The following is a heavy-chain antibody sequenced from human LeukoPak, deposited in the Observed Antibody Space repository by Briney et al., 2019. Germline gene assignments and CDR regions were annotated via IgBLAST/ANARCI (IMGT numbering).Heavy chain of an antibody. CDR2: IGTASDT. CDR3: ARDVVVVVAATDADY. D-gene: IGHD2-15*01. CDR1: GFTFTNYD. V-gene: IGHV3-13*04. J-gene: IGHJ4*02. Sequence: GGSLRLSCAASGFTFTNYDMHWVRQATGKGLEWVSSIGTASDTYYLGSVKGRFTISRDNAKNSLYLQMNSLRAEDTAVYYCARDVVVVVAATDADYWGQGTLVTVSS.